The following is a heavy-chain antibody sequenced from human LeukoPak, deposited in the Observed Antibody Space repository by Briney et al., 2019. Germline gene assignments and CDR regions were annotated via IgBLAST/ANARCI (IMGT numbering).Heavy chain of an antibody. CDR1: GGSISSGGYY. J-gene: IGHJ3*02. CDR2: IYHSGST. Sequence: SETLSLTCTVSGGSISSGGYYWSWIRQPPGKGLEWIGYIYHSGSTYYNPSLKSRVTISVDRSKNQFSLKLGSVTAADTAVYYCARVYTAMAGNDAFDIWGQGTMVTVSS. CDR3: ARVYTAMAGNDAFDI. V-gene: IGHV4-30-2*01. D-gene: IGHD5-18*01.